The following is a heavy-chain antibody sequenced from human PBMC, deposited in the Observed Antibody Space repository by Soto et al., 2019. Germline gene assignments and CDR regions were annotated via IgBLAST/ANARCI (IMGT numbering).Heavy chain of an antibody. CDR2: ISAYNGNT. CDR1: GYSFTSYG. V-gene: IGHV1-18*01. J-gene: IGHJ6*02. Sequence: ASVKVSCKASGYSFTSYGSSWVRQAPGQGLEWMGWISAYNGNTNYAQKLQGRVTMTTDTSTSTAYMELRSLRSDDTAVYYCARADPVAYYYGMDVWGQGTTVTVSS. CDR3: ARADPVAYYYGMDV.